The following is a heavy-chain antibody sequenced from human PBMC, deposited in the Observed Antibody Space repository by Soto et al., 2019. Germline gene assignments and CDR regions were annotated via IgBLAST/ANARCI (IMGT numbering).Heavy chain of an antibody. CDR2: ISWNGASI. D-gene: IGHD3-10*01. CDR3: ANLPLYGSGFDC. CDR1: GFTFDDYA. V-gene: IGHV3-9*01. Sequence: EVQLVESGGGLVQPGRSLRLSCAASGFTFDDYAIHWVRQAPGRGLEWVAGISWNGASIGYADSVKGRFTISRDNAKNSLHLQMNSVRREDTALYYCANLPLYGSGFDCWGQGTLVTVSA. J-gene: IGHJ4*02.